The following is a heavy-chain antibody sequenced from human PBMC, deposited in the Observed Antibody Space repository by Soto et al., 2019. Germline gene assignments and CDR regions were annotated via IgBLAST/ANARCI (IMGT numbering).Heavy chain of an antibody. CDR2: INPNSGGT. Sequence: QVQLVQSGAEVKKPEASVKVSCKASGYTFTGYYMHWVRQAPGQGLEWMGWINPNSGGTNYAQKFQGRVTMTRDTSISTAYMELSRLRSDDTAVYYCARKLGYSSSWYFFDYWGQGTLVTVSS. D-gene: IGHD6-13*01. V-gene: IGHV1-2*02. J-gene: IGHJ4*02. CDR3: ARKLGYSSSWYFFDY. CDR1: GYTFTGYY.